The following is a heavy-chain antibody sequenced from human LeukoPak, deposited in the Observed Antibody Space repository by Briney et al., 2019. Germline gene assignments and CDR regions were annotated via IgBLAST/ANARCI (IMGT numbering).Heavy chain of an antibody. CDR1: GFTFSRHG. CDR2: ISSSSSYI. CDR3: ARDPLILWFGELLPSYGMDV. Sequence: GRSLRLSCAPSGFTFSRHGMNWVRQAPGKGLEWVSSISSSSSYIYYADSVKGRFTISRDNAKNSLYLQMNSLRAEDTAVYYCARDPLILWFGELLPSYGMDVWGQGTTVTVSS. V-gene: IGHV3-21*01. J-gene: IGHJ6*02. D-gene: IGHD3-10*01.